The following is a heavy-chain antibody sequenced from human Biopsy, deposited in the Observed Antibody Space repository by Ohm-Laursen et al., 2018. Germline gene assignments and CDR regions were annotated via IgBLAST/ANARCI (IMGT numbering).Heavy chain of an antibody. V-gene: IGHV3-23*01. CDR3: ARPMSRVVAYGMDV. Sequence: GSLRLSRAASGLSFSMYAMSWVRQAPGKGLEWVSAIGGSGGGTYYADSVKGRFTISRDDSKNTVYLQMNSLRVGDRAVYYCARPMSRVVAYGMDVWGQGTTVTVSS. CDR2: IGGSGGGT. J-gene: IGHJ6*02. CDR1: GLSFSMYA. D-gene: IGHD2-15*01.